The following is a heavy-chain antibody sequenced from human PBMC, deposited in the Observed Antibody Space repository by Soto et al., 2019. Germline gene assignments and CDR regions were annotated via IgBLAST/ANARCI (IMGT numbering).Heavy chain of an antibody. CDR3: ARIHKYCSGGHCYLLEY. Sequence: SETLSLTCTVSGASISSYYWSWIRQPPGKGLEWIGYMYYSGSGNYNPSLRSRVTISVDTSKNQFSLNLKSVTAADTAVYYCARIHKYCSGGHCYLLEYWGRGTLVTVSS. D-gene: IGHD2-15*01. CDR1: GASISSYY. V-gene: IGHV4-59*01. CDR2: MYYSGSG. J-gene: IGHJ4*02.